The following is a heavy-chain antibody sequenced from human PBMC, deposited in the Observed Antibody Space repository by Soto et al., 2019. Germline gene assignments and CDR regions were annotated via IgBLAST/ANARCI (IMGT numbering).Heavy chain of an antibody. CDR2: IYPGDSDT. CDR3: ARDLRIAADGTGYNYGMDV. Sequence: PGESLRISGKGSGYSFTSSWIGWVRQMPGKGLEWMGIIYPGDSDTRYSPSFQGQVTISADTSISTAYLQWSSLKAPDTAMYYCARDLRIAADGTGYNYGMDVWGQGTTVTVSS. V-gene: IGHV5-51*01. J-gene: IGHJ6*02. D-gene: IGHD6-13*01. CDR1: GYSFTSSW.